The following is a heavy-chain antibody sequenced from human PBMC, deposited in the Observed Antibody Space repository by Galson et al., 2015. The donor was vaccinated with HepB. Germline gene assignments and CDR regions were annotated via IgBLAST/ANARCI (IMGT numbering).Heavy chain of an antibody. Sequence: PLRLPCAASGFTFRRYAMHWARQAPGEGLEGVAVIWFDGSNKYFTASVKGRFTISRDNSKNTLSLQMDSLRPEDTAVYYCARDDYADNVVMFDYWGQGIQVTVSS. CDR1: GFTFRRYA. CDR2: IWFDGSNK. D-gene: IGHD4-17*01. J-gene: IGHJ4*02. V-gene: IGHV3-33*01. CDR3: ARDDYADNVVMFDY.